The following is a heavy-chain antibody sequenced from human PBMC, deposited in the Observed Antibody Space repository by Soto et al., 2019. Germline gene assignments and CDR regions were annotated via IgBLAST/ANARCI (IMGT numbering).Heavy chain of an antibody. Sequence: ASVKVSCKAPGYTFTGYYMHWVRQAPGQGLERMGWINPNSGGTNYAQKFQGWVTMTRDTSISTAYMELSRLRSDDTAVYYCARAHCGGDCYSGVDYRGQGTLVPVSA. D-gene: IGHD2-21*02. CDR3: ARAHCGGDCYSGVDY. V-gene: IGHV1-2*04. J-gene: IGHJ4*02. CDR1: GYTFTGYY. CDR2: INPNSGGT.